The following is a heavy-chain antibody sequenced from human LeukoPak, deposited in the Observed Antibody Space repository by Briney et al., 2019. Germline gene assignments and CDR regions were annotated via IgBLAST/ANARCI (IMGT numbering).Heavy chain of an antibody. V-gene: IGHV3-9*01. CDR2: ISWNSGSI. J-gene: IGHJ4*02. D-gene: IGHD3-10*01. Sequence: GGSLRLSCAASGFTFDDYAMHWVRQAPGKGLEWVSGISWNSGSIGYADSVKGRFTISRDNAKNSLYLQMNSLRAEDTAVYYCAKDVGYYGSGTYYIDYWGQGTLVTVSS. CDR3: AKDVGYYGSGTYYIDY. CDR1: GFTFDDYA.